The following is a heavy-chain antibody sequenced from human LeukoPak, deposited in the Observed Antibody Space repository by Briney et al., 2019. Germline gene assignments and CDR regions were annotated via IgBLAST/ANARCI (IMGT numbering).Heavy chain of an antibody. CDR2: ISGSGGST. CDR1: GFTFSSYA. D-gene: IGHD1-26*01. V-gene: IGHV3-23*01. Sequence: GGSLRLSCAASGFTFSSYAMSWVRQAPGKGLEWVSAISGSGGSTYYADSVKGRFTISRDNSKNTLYLQMNSLRAEDTAVYYCAKGVYSGSYRLSFSRWGQGTLVTVSS. CDR3: AKGVYSGSYRLSFSR. J-gene: IGHJ4*02.